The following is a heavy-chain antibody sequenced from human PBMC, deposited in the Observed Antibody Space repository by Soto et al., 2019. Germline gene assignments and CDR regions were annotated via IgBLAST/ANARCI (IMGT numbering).Heavy chain of an antibody. V-gene: IGHV3-30*18. CDR1: GFTFSSYG. Sequence: GGSLRLSCAASGFTFSSYGMHWVRQAPGKGLEWVAVISYDGSNKYYADSVKGRFTISRDNSKNTLYLQMNSLRAEDTAVYYCAKIKEPGYSSGWYASGYWGQGTLVTVSS. J-gene: IGHJ4*02. CDR2: ISYDGSNK. D-gene: IGHD6-19*01. CDR3: AKIKEPGYSSGWYASGY.